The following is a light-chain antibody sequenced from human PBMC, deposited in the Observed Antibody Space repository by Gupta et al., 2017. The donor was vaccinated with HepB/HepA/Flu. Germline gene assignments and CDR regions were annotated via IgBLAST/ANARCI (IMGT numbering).Light chain of an antibody. Sequence: SYELTQPPSVSVSPGQTASITCSGDKLGDKYACWYQQKPGQSPVLVLYQDTKRPSGIPERFSGSNSGNTATLTIGGTQAMDEADYYCQAWDSSTAVFGGGTKLTVL. CDR1: KLGDKY. J-gene: IGLJ2*01. CDR3: QAWDSSTAV. V-gene: IGLV3-1*01. CDR2: QDT.